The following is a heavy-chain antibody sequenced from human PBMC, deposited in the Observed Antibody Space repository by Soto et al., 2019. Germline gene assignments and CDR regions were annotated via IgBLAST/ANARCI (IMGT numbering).Heavy chain of an antibody. D-gene: IGHD3-22*01. CDR3: AKDRPDYYDSSGHSPVHFDY. V-gene: IGHV3-30*18. CDR1: GFTFSSYG. J-gene: IGHJ4*02. Sequence: HPGGSLRLSCAASGFTFSSYGMHWVRQAPGKGLEWVAVISYDGSNKYYADSVKGRFTISRDNSKNTLYLQMNSLRAEDTAVYYCAKDRPDYYDSSGHSPVHFDYWGQGT. CDR2: ISYDGSNK.